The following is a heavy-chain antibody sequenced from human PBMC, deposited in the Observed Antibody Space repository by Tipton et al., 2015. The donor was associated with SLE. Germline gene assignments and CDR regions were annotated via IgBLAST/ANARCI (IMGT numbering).Heavy chain of an antibody. V-gene: IGHV3-9*01. CDR2: ATWNSGSI. D-gene: IGHD3-10*01. J-gene: IGHJ6*02. CDR1: GFTLDDYP. Sequence: SLRLSCAVSGFTLDDYPMHWVRQAPGKGLEWVSGATWNSGSIGYADSVKGRFTISRDNAKNSLFLQMNSLRTEDTALYYCARHYYGSGSHWDFYYYYGLDVWGRGTTVTVSS. CDR3: ARHYYGSGSHWDFYYYYGLDV.